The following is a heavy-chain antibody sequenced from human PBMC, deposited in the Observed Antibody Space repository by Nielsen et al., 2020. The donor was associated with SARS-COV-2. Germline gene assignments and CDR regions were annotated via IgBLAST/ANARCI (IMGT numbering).Heavy chain of an antibody. D-gene: IGHD6-13*01. Sequence: SETLSLTCTVSGYSISSGYYWGWIRQPPGQGLEWIGSIYHSGSTYYSPSLKSRITISVDTSKNQFSLKLSSVTAADTAVYYCARVTPSIAAAGTVAFDPWGQGTLVTVSS. CDR1: GYSISSGYY. CDR3: ARVTPSIAAAGTVAFDP. J-gene: IGHJ5*02. CDR2: IYHSGST. V-gene: IGHV4-38-2*02.